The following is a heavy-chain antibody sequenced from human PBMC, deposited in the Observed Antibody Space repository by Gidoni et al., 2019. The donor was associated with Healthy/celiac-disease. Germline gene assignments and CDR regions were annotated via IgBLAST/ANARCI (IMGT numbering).Heavy chain of an antibody. Sequence: EVQLVESGGGVVQPGRSLRLSCAASGFTFDDYAMHWVRQAAGKGLEWVSGISWNSGSIGYADSVKGRFTISRDNDKNSLYLQMNSLRAEDTALYYCAKERGTDRDYFDYWGQGTLVTVSS. J-gene: IGHJ4*02. V-gene: IGHV3-9*01. D-gene: IGHD2-8*02. CDR1: GFTFDDYA. CDR2: ISWNSGSI. CDR3: AKERGTDRDYFDY.